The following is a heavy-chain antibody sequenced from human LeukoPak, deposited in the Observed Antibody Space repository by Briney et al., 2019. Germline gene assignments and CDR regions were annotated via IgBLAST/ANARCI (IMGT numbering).Heavy chain of an antibody. D-gene: IGHD6-6*01. CDR3: ARDSSPLVVYFDY. J-gene: IGHJ4*02. V-gene: IGHV4-39*07. CDR2: IYYSGST. CDR1: GGSISSSSYY. Sequence: RSSETLSLTCTVPGGSISSSSYYWGWIRQPPGKGLEWIGSIYYSGSTYYNPSLKSRVTISVDTSKNQFSLKLSSVTAADTAVYYCARDSSPLVVYFDYWGQGTLVTVSS.